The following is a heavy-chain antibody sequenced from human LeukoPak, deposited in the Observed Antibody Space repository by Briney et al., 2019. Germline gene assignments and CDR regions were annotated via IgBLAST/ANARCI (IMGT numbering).Heavy chain of an antibody. CDR1: GGSISSYY. V-gene: IGHV4-59*08. CDR2: IYYSGST. Sequence: SETLSLTCTVSGGSISSYYWSWIRQRPGTGLEGIGYIYYSGSTNYNPSLKSRVPISVDTSKNQFSLKLSSVTAADTAVYYCARLTFSWSYFTSGQYYFDYWGQGTLVTVSS. CDR3: ARLTFSWSYFTSGQYYFDY. J-gene: IGHJ4*02. D-gene: IGHD1-26*01.